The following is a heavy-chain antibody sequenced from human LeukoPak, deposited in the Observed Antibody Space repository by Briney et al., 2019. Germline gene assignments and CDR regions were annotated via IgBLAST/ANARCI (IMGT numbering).Heavy chain of an antibody. CDR1: GFTFSHYG. D-gene: IGHD1-1*01. CDR2: ISYAGSNE. J-gene: IGHJ4*02. Sequence: GGSLRLSCAASGFTFSHYGMHWVRQPPGKGLEWVAVISYAGSNEYYADSVKGRFTISRDNAKNSLSLQMSGLRAEDTAVYYCARDWNGSGTAFDHWGQGTLVTVSS. V-gene: IGHV3-30*03. CDR3: ARDWNGSGTAFDH.